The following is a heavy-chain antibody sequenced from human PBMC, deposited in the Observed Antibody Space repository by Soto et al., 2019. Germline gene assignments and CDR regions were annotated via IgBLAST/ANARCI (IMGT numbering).Heavy chain of an antibody. CDR1: GYSFTSYW. Sequence: EVQLVQSGAEVKKPGESLRISCKGSGYSFTSYWISWVRQMPGKGLEWMGRIDPSDSYTNYSPSFQGHVTISADKSISTAYLQWSSLKASDTAMYYCARPNSSSSVYYYYGMDVWGQGTTVTVSS. V-gene: IGHV5-10-1*03. J-gene: IGHJ6*02. CDR3: ARPNSSSSVYYYYGMDV. D-gene: IGHD6-13*01. CDR2: IDPSDSYT.